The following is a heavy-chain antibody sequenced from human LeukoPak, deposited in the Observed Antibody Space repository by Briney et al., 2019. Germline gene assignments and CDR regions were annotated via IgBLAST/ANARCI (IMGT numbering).Heavy chain of an antibody. D-gene: IGHD3-22*01. CDR2: INPNSGGT. Sequence: ASVKLSCKASGYIFTGYYIHWVRQAPGQGLEWMGWINPNSGGTNYAQKFQGRVTMTRDTSITTAHMELSRLRSDDTAVYYCAREPRKSSGYYYFDYWGQGTLVTVSS. J-gene: IGHJ4*02. CDR1: GYIFTGYY. CDR3: AREPRKSSGYYYFDY. V-gene: IGHV1-2*02.